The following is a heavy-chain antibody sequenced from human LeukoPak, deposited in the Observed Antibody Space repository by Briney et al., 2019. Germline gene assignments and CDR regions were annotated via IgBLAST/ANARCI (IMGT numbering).Heavy chain of an antibody. V-gene: IGHV1-24*01. CDR1: GYTLTELS. CDR3: ATVSAAAGTGYYYYGMDV. J-gene: IGHJ6*02. D-gene: IGHD6-13*01. CDR2: FDPEDGET. Sequence: ASVKVSCKVSGYTLTELSMHWVRQAPRKGLEWMGGFDPEDGETIYAQKFQGRVTMTEDTSTDTAYMELSSLRSEDTAVYYCATVSAAAGTGYYYYGMDVWGQGTTVTVSS.